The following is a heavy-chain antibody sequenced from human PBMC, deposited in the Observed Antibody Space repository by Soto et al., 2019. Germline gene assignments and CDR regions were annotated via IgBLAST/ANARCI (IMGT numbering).Heavy chain of an antibody. V-gene: IGHV1-58*01. J-gene: IGHJ6*02. D-gene: IGHD2-8*01. CDR1: GFTFTSSA. CDR2: IVVGGGNT. Sequence: GAAVTVSCKASGFTFTSSAVQWVRQARGQRLEWIGWIVVGGGNTLYAQKFQERVTLTWDMSTTTAYMELSSLKSEDTAVYYGAADRNGPYSYYRMDVWGQGTTVTVSS. CDR3: AADRNGPYSYYRMDV.